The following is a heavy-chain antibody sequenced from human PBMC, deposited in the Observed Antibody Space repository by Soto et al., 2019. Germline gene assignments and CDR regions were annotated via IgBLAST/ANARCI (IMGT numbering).Heavy chain of an antibody. J-gene: IGHJ6*02. V-gene: IGHV1-69*01. D-gene: IGHD3-10*01. Sequence: QVQLVQSGAEVKKPGSSVKVSCKASGGTFSSYAISWVRRAPGQGLEWMGGIIPIFGTANYAQKFQGRVTITADESTSTAYMELSSLRSEDTAVYYCARSSVGVRGVHYYYYGMDVWGQGTTVTVSS. CDR3: ARSSVGVRGVHYYYYGMDV. CDR2: IIPIFGTA. CDR1: GGTFSSYA.